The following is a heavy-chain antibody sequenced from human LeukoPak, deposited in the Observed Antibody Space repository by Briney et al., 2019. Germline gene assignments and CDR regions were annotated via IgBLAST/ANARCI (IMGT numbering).Heavy chain of an antibody. CDR1: GFTFSSYR. CDR3: ARDSSSTNQDFDY. V-gene: IGHV3-48*04. J-gene: IGHJ4*02. Sequence: PGGSLRLSCAASGFTFSSYRMNWVRQAPGKGLEWVSYISSSSSTIYFADSVKGRFTISRDNAKNSLYLQMNSLRAEDTAVYYCARDSSSTNQDFDYWGQGTLVTVSS. D-gene: IGHD6-6*01. CDR2: ISSSSSTI.